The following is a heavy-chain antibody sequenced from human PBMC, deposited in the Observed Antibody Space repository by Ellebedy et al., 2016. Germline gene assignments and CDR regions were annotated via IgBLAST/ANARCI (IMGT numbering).Heavy chain of an antibody. CDR1: GFTFNGHS. D-gene: IGHD2-21*02. J-gene: IGHJ6*03. V-gene: IGHV3-48*03. CDR3: ARGAIVMTAYDYYMDV. Sequence: GGSLRLSCAASGFTFNGHSMNWVRQAPGKGLEWISYISTSGVTTYYADSVKDRFTVSRDNAKNSLYLQMDSLRSEDTALYYCARGAIVMTAYDYYMDVWGKGTMVTVSS. CDR2: ISTSGVTT.